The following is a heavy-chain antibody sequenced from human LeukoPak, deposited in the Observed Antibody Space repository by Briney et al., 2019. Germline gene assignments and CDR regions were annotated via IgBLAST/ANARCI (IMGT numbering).Heavy chain of an antibody. V-gene: IGHV4-39*01. J-gene: IGHJ4*02. CDR1: GGSIISGSSY. CDR3: ARHEHSGILLDN. D-gene: IGHD1-26*01. Sequence: SETLSLTCTVSGGSIISGSSYWAWIRQPPGKGLEWIGSMYYNGDTYYNTSLKSRVTISGDTSKNQFFLKLSSVTAADTAVYYCARHEHSGILLDNWGQGTLVTDCS. CDR2: MYYNGDT.